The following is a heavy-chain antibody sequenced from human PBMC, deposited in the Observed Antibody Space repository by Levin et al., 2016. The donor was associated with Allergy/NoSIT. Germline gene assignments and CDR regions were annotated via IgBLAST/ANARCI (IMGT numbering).Heavy chain of an antibody. Sequence: GESLKISCAASGFTLNSYVIHWVRQAPGKGLEWVAAIASESNSDFFADSVKGRFTIYRDKAKNTVYLQMNSLTPEDTALYYCATEGGTSGFCGYFDRWGQGTLVTVSS. D-gene: IGHD5-12*01. CDR3: ATEGGTSGFCGYFDR. J-gene: IGHJ4*02. V-gene: IGHV3-30-3*01. CDR2: IASESNSD. CDR1: GFTLNSYV.